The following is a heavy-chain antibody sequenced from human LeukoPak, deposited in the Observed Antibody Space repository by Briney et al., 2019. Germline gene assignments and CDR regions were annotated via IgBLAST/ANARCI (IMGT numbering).Heavy chain of an antibody. Sequence: GGSLRLSCAASGFTFSSYAMSWVRQAPGKGLEWVSGISGSGGNTYHADSVKGRFTISRDNSKNTLYLQMNSLRAEDTAVYYCAKGSSSSRPYYFDYWGQGTLVTVSS. V-gene: IGHV3-23*01. CDR2: ISGSGGNT. D-gene: IGHD2-2*01. CDR3: AKGSSSSRPYYFDY. CDR1: GFTFSSYA. J-gene: IGHJ4*02.